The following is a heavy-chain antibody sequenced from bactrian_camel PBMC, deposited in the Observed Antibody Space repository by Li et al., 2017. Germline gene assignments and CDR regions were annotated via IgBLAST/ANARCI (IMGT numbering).Heavy chain of an antibody. D-gene: IGHD3*01. CDR1: GYTYYSSYC. CDR2: VYTTDSKP. J-gene: IGHJ4*01. CDR3: AAARTVYAGDVLGKNQYEY. V-gene: IGHV3S28*01. Sequence: QLVESGGGSVQAGGSLRLACAASGYTYYSSYCLGWFRQAPGKEREGVAAVYTTDSKPYYVDSVKGRFTVSLDSATNTLYLQMNNLKPEDTAMYYCAAARTVYAGDVLGKNQYEYWGQGTQVTVS.